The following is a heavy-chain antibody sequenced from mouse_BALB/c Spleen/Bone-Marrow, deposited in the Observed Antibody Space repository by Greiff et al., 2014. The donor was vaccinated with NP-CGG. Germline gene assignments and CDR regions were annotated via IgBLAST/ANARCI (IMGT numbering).Heavy chain of an antibody. D-gene: IGHD3-1*01. CDR1: GYRFNSYW. J-gene: IGHJ2*01. CDR2: ILPGSGST. Sequence: VKLVESGADLMKPGASVKISCEATGYRFNSYWIEWVKQRPGHGLEWIGEILPGSGSTNFNEKFKGKATFTAYTSSNTAYMQISSLTSEDSAVYYCARLGIRSFDYWGQGTTLTVSS. V-gene: IGHV1-9*01. CDR3: ARLGIRSFDY.